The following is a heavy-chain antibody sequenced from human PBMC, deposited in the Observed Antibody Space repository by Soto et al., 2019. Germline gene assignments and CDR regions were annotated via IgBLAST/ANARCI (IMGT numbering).Heavy chain of an antibody. V-gene: IGHV3-33*01. CDR3: ARGYYGSGSFEYYYYYMDV. D-gene: IGHD3-10*01. CDR1: GFTFSSYG. J-gene: IGHJ6*03. Sequence: GGSLRLSCAASGFTFSSYGMHWVRQAPGKGLEWVAVIWYDGSNKYYADSVKGRFAISRDNSKNTLYLQMNSLRAEDTAVYYCARGYYGSGSFEYYYYYMDVWGKGTTVTVSS. CDR2: IWYDGSNK.